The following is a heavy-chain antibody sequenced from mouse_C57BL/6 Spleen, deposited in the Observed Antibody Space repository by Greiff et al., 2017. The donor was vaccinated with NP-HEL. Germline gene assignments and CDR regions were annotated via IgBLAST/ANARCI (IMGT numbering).Heavy chain of an antibody. CDR1: GFTFSDYG. CDR3: ASNGIDY. CDR2: ISSGSGTI. V-gene: IGHV5-17*01. Sequence: EVMLVESGGGLVKPGASLKLSCAASGFTFSDYGMHWVRQTPEKGLEWVAYISSGSGTIYYADTFKGRFTLTRDNATNTLYLQMTSLRSEDTAMSYYASNGIDYWGQGTTVTVSS. J-gene: IGHJ2*01.